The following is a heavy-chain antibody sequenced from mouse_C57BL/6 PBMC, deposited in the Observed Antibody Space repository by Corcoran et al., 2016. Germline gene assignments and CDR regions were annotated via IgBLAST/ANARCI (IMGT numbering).Heavy chain of an antibody. Sequence: QVTLKESGPGILQSSQILSLTCSFSGFSLSTSGMGVSWIRQPSGKGLEWLAHIYWDDDKRYNPSLKSRLTISKDTSRNQVFLKITSVDTADTAIYYCARRGDEGYAMDYWGQGTSVTVSS. CDR1: GFSLSTSGMG. CDR2: IYWDDDK. J-gene: IGHJ4*01. V-gene: IGHV8-12*01. CDR3: ARRGDEGYAMDY.